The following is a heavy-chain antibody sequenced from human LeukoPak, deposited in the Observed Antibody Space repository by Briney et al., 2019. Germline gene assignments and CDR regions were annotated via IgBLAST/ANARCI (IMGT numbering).Heavy chain of an antibody. Sequence: GGSLKISCKGSGYSFTSYCIGWVRQMPGKGLEWMGIIYPGDSDTRYSPSFQGQVTISADKSISTAYLQWSSLKASDTAMYYCARPTGSSGYFPAFDIWGQGTMVTVSS. CDR3: ARPTGSSGYFPAFDI. CDR2: IYPGDSDT. D-gene: IGHD3-22*01. CDR1: GYSFTSYC. J-gene: IGHJ3*02. V-gene: IGHV5-51*01.